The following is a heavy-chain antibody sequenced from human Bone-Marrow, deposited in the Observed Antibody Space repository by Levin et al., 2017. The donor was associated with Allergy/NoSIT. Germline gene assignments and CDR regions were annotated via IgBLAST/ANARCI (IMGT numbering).Heavy chain of an antibody. J-gene: IGHJ3*01. CDR3: ARDAITRAGAGNGFDV. Sequence: SETLSLTCTVSGASITSYYWSWVRQPPGKGLQYIASIYYDGRSNKNPSLKSRVTISLDTSKNQFSLKLTSVTAAATAIYYCARDAITRAGAGNGFDVWGQGTMVSVSS. V-gene: IGHV4-59*01. CDR2: IYYDGRS. CDR1: GASITSYY. D-gene: IGHD6-13*01.